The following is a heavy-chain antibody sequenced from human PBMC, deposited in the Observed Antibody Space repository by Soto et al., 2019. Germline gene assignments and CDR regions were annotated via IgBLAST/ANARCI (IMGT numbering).Heavy chain of an antibody. V-gene: IGHV4-4*02. CDR2: IYHSGST. CDR1: GGSISSSNW. CDR3: ARASGDYYDSSGSPGLFDY. Sequence: SETLSLTCAVSGGSISSSNWWSWVRQPPGKGLEWIGEIYHSGSTNYNPSLKSRVTISVDKSKNQFSLKLSSVTAADTAVYYCARASGDYYDSSGSPGLFDYWGQGTLVTVSS. J-gene: IGHJ4*02. D-gene: IGHD3-22*01.